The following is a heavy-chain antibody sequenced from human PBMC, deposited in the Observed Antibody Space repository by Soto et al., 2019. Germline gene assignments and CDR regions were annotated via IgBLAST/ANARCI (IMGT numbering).Heavy chain of an antibody. CDR1: GGTISTYY. D-gene: IGHD3-16*01. J-gene: IGHJ2*01. Sequence: PSETLSLTCTVSGGTISTYYWSWIRQPPGKGLEWIGYIYYSGSTSYNPSLKSRVTISVDTSKNQFSLKLASVTAADTAVYYCERGVEVGDLYWYFNLWGRGALVTVSS. V-gene: IGHV4-59*01. CDR3: ERGVEVGDLYWYFNL. CDR2: IYYSGST.